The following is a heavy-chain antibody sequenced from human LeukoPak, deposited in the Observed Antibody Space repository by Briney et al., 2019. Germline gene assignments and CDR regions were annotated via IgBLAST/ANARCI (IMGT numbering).Heavy chain of an antibody. J-gene: IGHJ5*02. CDR2: IHYSGST. Sequence: SETLSLTCTVSGGSISCYYWNWIPPPPGRGLEWIGYIHYSGSTTYNPSLKSRVTISVDTSKNQFSLKLSSVTAADTAVYYCARDLAVADPNWCDPWGQGTLVTVSS. CDR3: ARDLAVADPNWCDP. CDR1: GGSISCYY. V-gene: IGHV4-59*12. D-gene: IGHD6-19*01.